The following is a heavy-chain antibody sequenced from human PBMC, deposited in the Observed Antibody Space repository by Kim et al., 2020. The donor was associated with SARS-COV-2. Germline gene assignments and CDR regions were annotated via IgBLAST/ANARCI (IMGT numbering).Heavy chain of an antibody. Sequence: SETLSLTCAVYGGSFSGYYWSWIRQPPGKGLEWIGEINHSGSTNYNPSLKSRVTISVDTSKNQFSLKLSSVTAADTAVYYCARGPRLWYFDLWGRGTLVTVSS. CDR2: INHSGST. V-gene: IGHV4-34*01. J-gene: IGHJ2*01. CDR1: GGSFSGYY. CDR3: ARGPRLWYFDL.